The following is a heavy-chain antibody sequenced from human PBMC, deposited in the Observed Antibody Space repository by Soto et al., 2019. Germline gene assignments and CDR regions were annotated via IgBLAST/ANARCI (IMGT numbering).Heavy chain of an antibody. J-gene: IGHJ4*02. V-gene: IGHV3-7*01. CDR2: IKEDGSEK. Sequence: PGGSLRLSCAASGFTFSIYGMHWVRQAPGKGLEWVANIKEDGSEKYLVDSVKGRFTISRDNAKNSLFLQMNSLRAEDTAVYYCARGIAARPAPCDYWGQGTLVTVSS. CDR3: ARGIAARPAPCDY. D-gene: IGHD6-6*01. CDR1: GFTFSIYG.